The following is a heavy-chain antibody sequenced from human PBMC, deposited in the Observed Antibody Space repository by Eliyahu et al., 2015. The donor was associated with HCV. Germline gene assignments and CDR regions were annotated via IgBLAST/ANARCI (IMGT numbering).Heavy chain of an antibody. Sequence: QVQLVQSGAEVKKPGXSVKVSCXACGYSFTNYDXXWVRQASGQGLXWMGWLNPNSGNTGYAQTFQGRVTMTRNTSISTAYVELSSLRSEDTAVYYCARGVKREWFDPWGQGTLVTISS. D-gene: IGHD1-26*01. CDR1: GYSFTNYD. V-gene: IGHV1-8*01. J-gene: IGHJ5*02. CDR2: LNPNSGNT. CDR3: ARGVKREWFDP.